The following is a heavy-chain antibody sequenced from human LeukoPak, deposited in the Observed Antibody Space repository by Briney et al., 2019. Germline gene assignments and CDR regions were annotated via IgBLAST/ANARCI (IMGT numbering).Heavy chain of an antibody. V-gene: IGHV4-59*08. J-gene: IGHJ6*02. CDR3: ARHVVGATRSGYYYYGMDV. CDR1: GGSISSYY. Sequence: SETLSLTCTVSGGSISSYYWSWIRQPPGKGLEWIGYIYYSGSTNYNPSLKSRVTISVDTSKNQFSLKLSSVTAADTAVYHCARHVVGATRSGYYYYGMDVWGQGTTVTVSS. CDR2: IYYSGST. D-gene: IGHD1-26*01.